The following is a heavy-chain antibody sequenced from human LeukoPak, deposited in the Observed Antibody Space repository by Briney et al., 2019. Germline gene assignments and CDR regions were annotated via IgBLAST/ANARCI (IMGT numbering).Heavy chain of an antibody. CDR1: EFTFSSYW. CDR2: INSDGSIT. V-gene: IGHV3-74*01. J-gene: IGHJ5*01. CDR3: ARPPDILTGKNWFDS. Sequence: GGSLRLSCAASEFTFSSYWMHWVRQAPGKGLVWVSRINSDGSITDYADSVKGRFTVSRDNAKNTLYLQMNSLRVEDTAVYYCARPPDILTGKNWFDSWGQGTLVTVSS. D-gene: IGHD3-9*01.